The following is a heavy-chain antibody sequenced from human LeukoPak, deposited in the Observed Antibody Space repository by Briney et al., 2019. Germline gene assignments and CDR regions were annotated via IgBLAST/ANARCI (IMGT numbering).Heavy chain of an antibody. D-gene: IGHD2-21*01. V-gene: IGHV1-2*02. J-gene: IGHJ5*02. Sequence: ASVKVSCKASGYIFTGYYMHWVRQAPGQGLEWMGWINPNSGGTNYAQKFQGRFTMTRDTSISTAYMELSRLRSDDTAVYYCARAAYDSNWFDPWGQGTLVTVSS. CDR1: GYIFTGYY. CDR3: ARAAYDSNWFDP. CDR2: INPNSGGT.